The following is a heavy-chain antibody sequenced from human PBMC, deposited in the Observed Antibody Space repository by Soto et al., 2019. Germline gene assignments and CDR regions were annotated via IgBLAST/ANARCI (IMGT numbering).Heavy chain of an antibody. V-gene: IGHV4-34*01. CDR3: SRLLGSSYYYYYYGMDV. CDR1: GGSFSGYY. J-gene: IGHJ6*02. D-gene: IGHD6-13*01. CDR2: INHSGST. Sequence: QVQLQQWGAGLLKPSETLSLTCAVYGGSFSGYYWSWICQPPGKGLEWIGEINHSGSTNYNPSLKSRVTISVDTSKNQFALQLSSVTAADTAMYYCSRLLGSSYYYYYYGMDVWGQGTTVTVSS.